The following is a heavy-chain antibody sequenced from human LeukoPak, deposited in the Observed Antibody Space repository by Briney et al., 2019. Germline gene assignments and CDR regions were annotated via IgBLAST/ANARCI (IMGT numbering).Heavy chain of an antibody. CDR2: INPSGGST. CDR1: GYIFTNYY. J-gene: IGHJ6*03. V-gene: IGHV1-46*01. CDR3: ARLPMVRGVIIMTYYYMDV. Sequence: GASVKVSCKASGYIFTNYYMHWVRQAPGQGLEWMGTINPSGGSTTYAQKFQGRVTMTRDTSTSTVYVELSSLRSEDTAVYYCARLPMVRGVIIMTYYYMDVWGKGTTVTVSS. D-gene: IGHD3-10*01.